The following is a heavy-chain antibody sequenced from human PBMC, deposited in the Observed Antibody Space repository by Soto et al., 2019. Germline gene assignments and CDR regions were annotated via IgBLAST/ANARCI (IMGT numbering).Heavy chain of an antibody. CDR3: ARGRSIVGAREFDY. V-gene: IGHV4-34*01. J-gene: IGHJ4*02. Sequence: SETLSLTCAVYGGSFSGYYWSWIRQPPGKGLEWIGEINHSGSTNYNPSLKSRVTISVDTSKNQFSLKLSSVTAADTAVYYCARGRSIVGAREFDYWGQGTLVTVSS. CDR1: GGSFSGYY. D-gene: IGHD1-26*01. CDR2: INHSGST.